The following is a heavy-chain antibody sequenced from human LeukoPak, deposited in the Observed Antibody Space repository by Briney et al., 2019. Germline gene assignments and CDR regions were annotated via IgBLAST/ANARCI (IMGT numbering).Heavy chain of an antibody. CDR1: GYTFTGYY. J-gene: IGHJ5*02. CDR2: INPNSGGT. Sequence: ASVKVSCKASGYTFTGYYMHWVRQAPGQGLEWMGWINPNSGGTNYAQKFQGRVTMTRDTSISTAYMELSRLRYDDTAVYYCARGAAASGWFDPWGQGTLVTVSS. CDR3: ARGAAASGWFDP. V-gene: IGHV1-2*02. D-gene: IGHD6-13*01.